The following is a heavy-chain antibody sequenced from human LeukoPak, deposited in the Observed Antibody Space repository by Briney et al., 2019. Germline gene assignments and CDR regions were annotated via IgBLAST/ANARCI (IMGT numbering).Heavy chain of an antibody. CDR3: TYSDFDY. J-gene: IGHJ4*02. D-gene: IGHD2-21*01. CDR2: IKSKTDGGTT. V-gene: IGHV3-15*01. CDR1: GFTFSGSA. Sequence: GGSLRLSCAASGFTFSGSAMHWVRQASGKGLEWVGRIKSKTDGGTTDYAAPVKGRFTISRDDSKNTLYLQMNSLKTEDTALYYCTYSDFDYWGQGTLVTVSS.